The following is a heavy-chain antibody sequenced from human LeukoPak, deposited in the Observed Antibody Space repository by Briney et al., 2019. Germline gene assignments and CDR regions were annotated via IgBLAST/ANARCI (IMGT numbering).Heavy chain of an antibody. D-gene: IGHD4-17*01. CDR2: IYYSGST. V-gene: IGHV4-59*08. Sequence: RASETLSLTCTVSGGSISSYYWSWIRQPPGKGLEWIGYIYYSGSTNYNPSLKSRVTISVDTSKNQFSLKLSSVTAADTAVYYCARGGYGETPAEYFQHWGQGTLVTVSS. J-gene: IGHJ1*01. CDR3: ARGGYGETPAEYFQH. CDR1: GGSISSYY.